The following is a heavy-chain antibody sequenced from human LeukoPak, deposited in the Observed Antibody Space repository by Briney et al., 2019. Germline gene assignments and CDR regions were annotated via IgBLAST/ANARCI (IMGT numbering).Heavy chain of an antibody. Sequence: GGSLRLSCTATGFTFSSYWMHWVRQVPGKGLVWVSRINSAGISTNYADSVKGRFTISRDNAKNTLYLQMNSLRAEDTAIYYCARDIAAAVDYWGQGTLVTVSS. J-gene: IGHJ4*02. CDR2: INSAGIST. CDR1: GFTFSSYW. CDR3: ARDIAAAVDY. D-gene: IGHD6-13*01. V-gene: IGHV3-74*01.